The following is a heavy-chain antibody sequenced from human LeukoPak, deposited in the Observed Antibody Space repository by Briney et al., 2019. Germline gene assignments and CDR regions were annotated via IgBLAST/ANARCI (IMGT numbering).Heavy chain of an antibody. J-gene: IGHJ6*02. CDR3: ARDIRYSSSSALYYYYGMDV. V-gene: IGHV3-53*01. CDR2: IYSGGST. CDR1: GFTVSSNY. Sequence: GGSLILSCAASGFTVSSNYMSWVRQAPGKGLEWVSVIYSGGSTYYADSVKGRFTISRDNSKNTLYLQMNSLRAEDTAVYYCARDIRYSSSSALYYYYGMDVWGQGTTVTVSS. D-gene: IGHD6-13*01.